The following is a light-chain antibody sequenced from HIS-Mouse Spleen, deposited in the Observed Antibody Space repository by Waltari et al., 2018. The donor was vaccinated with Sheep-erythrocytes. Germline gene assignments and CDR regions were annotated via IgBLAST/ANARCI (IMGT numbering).Light chain of an antibody. Sequence: QSALTQPRSVSGSPGQSVTISCTGTSSDVGRDNHFPWYQQHPGKAPKLMIYDVSKRPSGVPDRFSGSKSGNTASLTISGLKAEDEADYYCCSYAGSYTLVFGGGTKLTVL. CDR2: DVS. V-gene: IGLV2-11*01. CDR1: SSDVGRDNH. J-gene: IGLJ3*02. CDR3: CSYAGSYTLV.